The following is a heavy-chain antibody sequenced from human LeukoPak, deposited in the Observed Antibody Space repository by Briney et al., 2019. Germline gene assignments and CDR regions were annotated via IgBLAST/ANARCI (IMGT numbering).Heavy chain of an antibody. D-gene: IGHD3-10*02. V-gene: IGHV4-39*07. CDR2: IHHSGST. CDR1: GGYTSSANHH. J-gene: IGHJ4*02. CDR3: ARAPYYYVPQIDS. Sequence: SETLSLTCTVSGGYTSSANHHWGWIRQAPGKGLEWIGSIHHSGSTNYNPSLKSRVSISVDTSKNQFSLKVHSVTAADTAVYYCARAPYYYVPQIDSWGQGTLVIVSS.